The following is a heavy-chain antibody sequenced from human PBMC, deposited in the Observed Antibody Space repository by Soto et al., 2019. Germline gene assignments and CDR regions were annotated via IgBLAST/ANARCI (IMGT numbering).Heavy chain of an antibody. CDR1: GGTVSSYA. Sequence: GASVNVSSKASGGTVSSYAIIWVRQAPGQGLEWMGGIIPIFGTAKYPQKFQGRVKITADESTRTAYLELSSLRSEETGVYYCASYDSSGYPQHWFDPWGQGTLVSVSS. V-gene: IGHV1-69*13. CDR2: IIPIFGTA. J-gene: IGHJ5*02. D-gene: IGHD3-22*01. CDR3: ASYDSSGYPQHWFDP.